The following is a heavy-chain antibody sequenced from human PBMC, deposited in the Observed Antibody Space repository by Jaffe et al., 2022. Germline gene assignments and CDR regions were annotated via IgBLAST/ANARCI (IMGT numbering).Heavy chain of an antibody. CDR2: IYHSGST. J-gene: IGHJ4*02. D-gene: IGHD6-19*01. V-gene: IGHV4-4*02. Sequence: QVQLQESGPGLVKPSGTLSLTCAVSGGSISSSNWWSWVRQPPGKGLEWIGEIYHSGSTNYNPSLKSRVTISVDKSKNQFSLKLSSVTAADTAVYYCAASDPYRLRDHARSSNPGYSSGWYGVGYWGQGTLVTVSS. CDR3: AASDPYRLRDHARSSNPGYSSGWYGVGY. CDR1: GGSISSSNW.